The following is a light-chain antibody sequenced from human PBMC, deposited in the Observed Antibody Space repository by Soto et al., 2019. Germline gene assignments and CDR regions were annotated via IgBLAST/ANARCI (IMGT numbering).Light chain of an antibody. J-gene: IGLJ1*01. Sequence: QPASVSGSPGQSITISCTGTSSDVGGYNYVSWYQQHPGKAPKLMIYEVSNRPSGVSNRFSGSKSGNTASLTISGLQAEDEADYYCSSYTSSSLIVFGTGTKLTVL. CDR3: SSYTSSSLIV. CDR2: EVS. V-gene: IGLV2-14*01. CDR1: SSDVGGYNY.